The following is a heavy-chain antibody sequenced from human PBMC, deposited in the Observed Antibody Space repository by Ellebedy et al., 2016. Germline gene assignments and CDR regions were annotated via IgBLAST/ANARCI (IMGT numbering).Heavy chain of an antibody. CDR3: ARDGVVGAINVYFDS. J-gene: IGHJ4*02. Sequence: GESLKISXVGSGFTFNRYWINWVRQVPGKGLEWVSRISDDGTSTTYADPVKGRFTISRDNAKNTVYLQMNSLRADDTAVYYCARDGVVGAINVYFDSWGPGNLVTVSS. CDR2: ISDDGTST. CDR1: GFTFNRYW. V-gene: IGHV3-74*03. D-gene: IGHD1-26*01.